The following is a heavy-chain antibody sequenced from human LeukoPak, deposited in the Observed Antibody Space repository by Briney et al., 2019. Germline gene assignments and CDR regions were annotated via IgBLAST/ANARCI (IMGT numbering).Heavy chain of an antibody. CDR1: GYTFTSNY. Sequence: ASVKVSCKASGYTFTSNYMHWVRQAPGQGLEWMGIINPSGRSTKYAQKLQGRVTMTRDTSTSTVFMDLSSLRPEDTAVYYCARAPEYCSGGSCYGFDNWGQGTLVTVSS. D-gene: IGHD2-15*01. CDR3: ARAPEYCSGGSCYGFDN. CDR2: INPSGRST. J-gene: IGHJ4*02. V-gene: IGHV1-46*01.